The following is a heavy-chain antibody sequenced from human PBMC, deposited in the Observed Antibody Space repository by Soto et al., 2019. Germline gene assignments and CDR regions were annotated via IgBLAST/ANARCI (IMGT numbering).Heavy chain of an antibody. Sequence: PSEPLSLTCAVYGGSFSGYYWSWIRQPPGKGLEWIGEINHSGSTNYNPSLKSRVTISVDTSKNQFSLKLSSVTAADTAVYYCARDIHERYCSGGSCYPNWFEPWGQGTLVTVPS. V-gene: IGHV4-34*01. CDR1: GGSFSGYY. CDR3: ARDIHERYCSGGSCYPNWFEP. D-gene: IGHD2-15*01. CDR2: INHSGST. J-gene: IGHJ5*02.